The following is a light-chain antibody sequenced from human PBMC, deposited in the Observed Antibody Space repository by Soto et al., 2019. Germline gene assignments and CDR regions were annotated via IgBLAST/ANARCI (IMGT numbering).Light chain of an antibody. CDR2: GAS. Sequence: EILMTQSPATLSVSPGERATLSCRASQSVSSNLAWYQQQPGQAPRLLIYGASTRATGIPARFSGSGSGTEFTLTISSLQSEDFAVYYCQQYNNWPRTFGQGTKVDI. V-gene: IGKV3-15*01. J-gene: IGKJ1*01. CDR3: QQYNNWPRT. CDR1: QSVSSN.